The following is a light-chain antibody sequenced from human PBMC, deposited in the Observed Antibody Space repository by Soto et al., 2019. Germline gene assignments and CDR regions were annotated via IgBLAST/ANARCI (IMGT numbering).Light chain of an antibody. J-gene: IGKJ4*01. CDR1: QSVSNNF. Sequence: EIVLTQSPGTLSLSPGDRATLSCRASQSVSNNFLARYQQKPGQAPRLLLYGASTRAIGIPDRFSGSGSGTDFTLTINRLEPEDFAVYYCQHYDTSPPLTFGGGTKVEVK. CDR2: GAS. CDR3: QHYDTSPPLT. V-gene: IGKV3-20*01.